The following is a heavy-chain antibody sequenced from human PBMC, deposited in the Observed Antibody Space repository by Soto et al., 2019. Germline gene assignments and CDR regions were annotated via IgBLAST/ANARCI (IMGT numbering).Heavy chain of an antibody. CDR2: ISENGDIT. CDR1: GFTFSNSY. D-gene: IGHD6-25*01. Sequence: HPGGSLRLSCSVFGFTFSNSYMHWVRQTPEKGLQYVSSISENGDITYYPDSVKGRFTISRDNSKSTVYLQMSSLRIEDTGVYYCVKDRSVEYWSQGVLGTVSS. V-gene: IGHV3-64D*06. J-gene: IGHJ4*02. CDR3: VKDRSVEY.